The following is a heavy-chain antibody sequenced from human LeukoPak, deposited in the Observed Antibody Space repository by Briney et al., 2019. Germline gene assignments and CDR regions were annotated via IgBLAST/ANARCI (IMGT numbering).Heavy chain of an antibody. V-gene: IGHV5-51*01. CDR2: IYPGDSNA. J-gene: IGHJ3*02. CDR1: GYSFTNYW. CDR3: ARQGSSMTNPFDM. D-gene: IGHD2/OR15-2a*01. Sequence: GESLKISCKGSGYSFTNYWIGWVRQMPGEGLEWMGIIYPGDSNAVYSPSFHGQVTISADKSISTAYLQWSSLKASDTAMYYCARQGSSMTNPFDMWGQGTTVTVAS.